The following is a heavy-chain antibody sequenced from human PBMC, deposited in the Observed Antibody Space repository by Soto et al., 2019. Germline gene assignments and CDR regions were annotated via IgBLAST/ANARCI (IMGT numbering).Heavy chain of an antibody. Sequence: QVQLVQSGAEVKKPGSSVKVSCKASGGTFSSYAISWVRQAPGQGLEWMGGIIPIFGTANYAQKFQGRVTITADESTXXXXXXXXXXXXXXXXXXXXXXXXXXXXXXXXRYYFDYWGQGTLVTVSS. CDR2: IIPIFGTA. CDR1: GGTFSSYA. CDR3: XXXXXXXXXXXXRYYFDY. J-gene: IGHJ4*02. V-gene: IGHV1-69*01.